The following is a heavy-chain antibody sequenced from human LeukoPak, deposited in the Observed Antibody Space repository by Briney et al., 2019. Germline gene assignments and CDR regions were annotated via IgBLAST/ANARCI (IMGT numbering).Heavy chain of an antibody. V-gene: IGHV1-2*02. CDR3: ARERREYFDY. CDR1: GYPFTDYY. Sequence: ASVKASCMASGYPFTDYYIHWVRQAPGQGLEWMGWINPNSGGTNYAQRFQGRVTMTRDTSISTAYMELSRLRSDDTAVYYCARERREYFDYWGQGTLVTVSS. CDR2: INPNSGGT. J-gene: IGHJ4*02.